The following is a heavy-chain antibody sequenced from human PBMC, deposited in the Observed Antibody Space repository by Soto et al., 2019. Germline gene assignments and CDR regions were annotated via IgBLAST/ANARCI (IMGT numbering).Heavy chain of an antibody. CDR1: GFSLSTRGVG. D-gene: IGHD3-16*01. V-gene: IGHV2-5*02. Sequence: QITLKESGPTLVKPTQTLTLTCTFSGFSLSTRGVGVGWIRQPPGKALEWLAIIYWDDDKRYSPSLKSRLTIPKDTPKNQVVLKMTNMDPVDKATFYCAHKGGGDRILDYWGQGTLVTVSS. CDR2: IYWDDDK. J-gene: IGHJ4*02. CDR3: AHKGGGDRILDY.